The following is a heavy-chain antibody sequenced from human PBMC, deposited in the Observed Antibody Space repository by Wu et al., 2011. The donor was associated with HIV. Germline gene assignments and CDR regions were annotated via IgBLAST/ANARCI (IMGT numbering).Heavy chain of an antibody. Sequence: QVQLVQFGAEVQKPGASVKVSCKASGYTFSSYYMHWVRQAPGQGLEWMGIINPSNGATTYTQKFQGRVSMTRDSSTSTVYMELSSLRSEDTAVYYCARARASIVKSKRTTPLFTYMDVWGRRDHGHRRL. CDR3: ARARASIVKSKRTTPLFTYMDV. J-gene: IGHJ6*03. V-gene: IGHV1-46*01. CDR2: INPSNGAT. D-gene: IGHD1-14*01. CDR1: GYTFSSYY.